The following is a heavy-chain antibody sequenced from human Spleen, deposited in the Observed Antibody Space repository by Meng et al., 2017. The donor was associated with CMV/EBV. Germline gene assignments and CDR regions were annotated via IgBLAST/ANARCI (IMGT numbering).Heavy chain of an antibody. D-gene: IGHD3-16*02. CDR2: MNPNSGNT. Sequence: TFTSYDINWVRQANGQGLEWMGWMNPNSGNTGYAQKFQGRVTMTRNTSISTAYMELSSLRSEDTAVYYCARKRKILGELSFGRWFDPWGQGTLVTVSS. V-gene: IGHV1-8*01. J-gene: IGHJ5*02. CDR1: TFTSYD. CDR3: ARKRKILGELSFGRWFDP.